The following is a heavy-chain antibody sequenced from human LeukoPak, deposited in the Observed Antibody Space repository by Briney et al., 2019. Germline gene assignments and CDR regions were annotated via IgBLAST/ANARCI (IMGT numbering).Heavy chain of an antibody. Sequence: SSETLSLTCTVSGGSISNDGYYWSWIRQHPGKGLEWIGYISYSGSTYYNPSLKSRVIISVDMSKNQFSLKLRSVTAADTAVYYCARVSSGWYVSSWFDPWGQGTLVTVSS. J-gene: IGHJ5*02. CDR1: GGSISNDGYY. V-gene: IGHV4-31*03. CDR3: ARVSSGWYVSSWFDP. CDR2: ISYSGST. D-gene: IGHD6-19*01.